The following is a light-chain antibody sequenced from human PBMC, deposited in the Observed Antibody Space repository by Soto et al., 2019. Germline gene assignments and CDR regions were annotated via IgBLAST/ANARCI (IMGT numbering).Light chain of an antibody. CDR3: QQYNGT. CDR1: QSITDW. J-gene: IGKJ1*01. V-gene: IGKV1-5*03. Sequence: DIQMTQSPSTLSASVGDRVTIPCRASQSITDWLAWYQQKSGKAPNLLIYRASSLESGVPSRFSGSGFGTEFTLTISSLQPDDFATYYCQQYNGTFGQGTKVEIK. CDR2: RAS.